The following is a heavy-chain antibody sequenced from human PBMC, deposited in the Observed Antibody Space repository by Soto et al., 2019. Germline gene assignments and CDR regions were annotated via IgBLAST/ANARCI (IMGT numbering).Heavy chain of an antibody. CDR1: GYTLTELS. V-gene: IGHV1-24*01. CDR3: AASTVQQGWLLLAPHFDY. Sequence: ASVKVSCKVSGYTLTELSMHWVRQAPGKGLEWMGGFDPEDGETIYAQKFQGRVTMTEDKSTDTAYMELSSLRSEDTAVYYCAASTVQQGWLLLAPHFDYWGQGTLVTVSS. D-gene: IGHD3-22*01. CDR2: FDPEDGET. J-gene: IGHJ4*02.